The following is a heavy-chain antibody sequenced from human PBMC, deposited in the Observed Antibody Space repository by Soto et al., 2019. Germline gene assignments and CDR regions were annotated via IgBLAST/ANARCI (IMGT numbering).Heavy chain of an antibody. J-gene: IGHJ4*02. CDR2: INGAGRYT. D-gene: IGHD3-10*01. Sequence: EVQVLESGGALVQPGGALRLSCSASGFTFNTYGMSWVRQAAGKGLEWVAAINGAGRYTFYADSVKGRFTISRDNSRNKLYLQLNGLRVEDTAIYYCVTLRYISGRYFQFDNWGQGTLVTVSS. CDR1: GFTFNTYG. V-gene: IGHV3-23*01. CDR3: VTLRYISGRYFQFDN.